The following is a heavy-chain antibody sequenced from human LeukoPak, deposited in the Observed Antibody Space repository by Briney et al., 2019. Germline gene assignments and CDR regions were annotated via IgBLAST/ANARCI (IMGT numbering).Heavy chain of an antibody. Sequence: PGGSLRLSSAASGFTFSSYAMRWVRQATGKGLGWVSAISGGGGSTYYADSVKGRFTISRDNSKNTRYLQKNSLRAEDTAVYYAVVAATPRVSGGGLYYWGQGALGTVSS. J-gene: IGHJ4*02. D-gene: IGHD2-15*01. CDR3: VVAATPRVSGGGLYY. V-gene: IGHV3-23*01. CDR1: GFTFSSYA. CDR2: ISGGGGST.